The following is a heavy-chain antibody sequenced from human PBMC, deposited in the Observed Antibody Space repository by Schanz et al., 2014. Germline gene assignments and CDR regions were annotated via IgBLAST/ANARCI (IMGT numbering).Heavy chain of an antibody. CDR3: ARDPNSVNEIDY. CDR2: IKGDSSEK. CDR1: GFTFSDHW. D-gene: IGHD5-12*01. Sequence: VQLVESGGALVQPGGSLRLSCSASGFTFSDHWMSWVRQPPGKGLEWVANIKGDSSEKNYVDSVKGRFTLSRDNAKNSTYQQMNSLRVEDPDVYYCARDPNSVNEIDYWGQGTLVTVSS. J-gene: IGHJ4*02. V-gene: IGHV3-7*03.